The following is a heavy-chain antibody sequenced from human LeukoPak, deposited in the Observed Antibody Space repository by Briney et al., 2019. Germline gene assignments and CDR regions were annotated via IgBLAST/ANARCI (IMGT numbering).Heavy chain of an antibody. CDR3: ARRVGLGQYYFDY. J-gene: IGHJ4*02. Sequence: SETLSLTCAVYGGSFSGDYWSWIRQPPGKGLEWIGEINYSGSTNYNPSLKSRVTLSVDSSRNQFSLKLNSVTAADTAVFYCARRVGLGQYYFDYWGQGALVTVSS. CDR2: INYSGST. D-gene: IGHD3/OR15-3a*01. V-gene: IGHV4-34*01. CDR1: GGSFSGDY.